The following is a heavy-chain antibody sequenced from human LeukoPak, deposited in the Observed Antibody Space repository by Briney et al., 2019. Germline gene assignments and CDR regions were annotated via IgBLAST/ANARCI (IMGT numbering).Heavy chain of an antibody. D-gene: IGHD3-22*01. CDR3: ARGPYSYDSSGAFDI. Sequence: SETLSLTCTVSGDSISSGDYYWSWIRQPAGKGLEWIGRISSSGSTNYNPSLKSRVTISVDTSNNQFSLKLSSVTAADTAVYFCARGPYSYDSSGAFDIWGQGTMVTVSS. V-gene: IGHV4-61*02. J-gene: IGHJ3*02. CDR2: ISSSGST. CDR1: GDSISSGDYY.